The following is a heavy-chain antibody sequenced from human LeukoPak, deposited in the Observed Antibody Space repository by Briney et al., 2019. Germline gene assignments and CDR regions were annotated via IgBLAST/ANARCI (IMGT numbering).Heavy chain of an antibody. V-gene: IGHV3-48*01. Sequence: GGSLRLSCAASGFTFSSYSMSWVRQAPGKGLEWVSYISSSSSTIYYADSVKGRFTISRDNAKNSLYLQMNSLRAEDTAVYYCARAGRGGDGYKAFDYWGQGTLVTVSS. J-gene: IGHJ4*02. D-gene: IGHD5-24*01. CDR3: ARAGRGGDGYKAFDY. CDR2: ISSSSSTI. CDR1: GFTFSSYS.